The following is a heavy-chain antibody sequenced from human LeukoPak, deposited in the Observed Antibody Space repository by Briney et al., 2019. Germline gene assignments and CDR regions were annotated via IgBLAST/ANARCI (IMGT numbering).Heavy chain of an antibody. V-gene: IGHV3-33*01. CDR1: GFTFSSYG. J-gene: IGHJ4*02. CDR3: ARDDGLGGGVSAPSSGYYPPPD. D-gene: IGHD3-22*01. Sequence: PGGSLRLSCAASGFTFSSYGMHWVRQAPGKGLEWVAVIWYDGSNKYYADSVKGRFTISRDNSKNTLYLHMNSLRAEDTAVYYCARDDGLGGGVSAPSSGYYPPPDWGQGTLVTVSS. CDR2: IWYDGSNK.